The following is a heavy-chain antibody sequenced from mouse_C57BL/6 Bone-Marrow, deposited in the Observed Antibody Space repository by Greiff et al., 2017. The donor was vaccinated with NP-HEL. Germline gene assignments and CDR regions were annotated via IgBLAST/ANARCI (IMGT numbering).Heavy chain of an antibody. V-gene: IGHV5-17*01. Sequence: EVMLVESGGGLVKPGGSLKLSCAASGFTFSDYGMHWVRQAPEKGLEWVAYISSGSSTIYYADTVKGRFTISRDNAKNTLFLQMTSLRSEDTAMYYCARIYYYGSSFYYFDYWGQGTTLTVSS. J-gene: IGHJ2*01. D-gene: IGHD1-1*01. CDR1: GFTFSDYG. CDR2: ISSGSSTI. CDR3: ARIYYYGSSFYYFDY.